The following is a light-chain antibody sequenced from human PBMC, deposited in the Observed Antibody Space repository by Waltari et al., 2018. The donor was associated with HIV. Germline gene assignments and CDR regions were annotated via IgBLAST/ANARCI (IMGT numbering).Light chain of an antibody. CDR2: DVT. J-gene: IGLJ1*01. Sequence: QSALTQPASVSGSPGQSITLSCAGTTSDIGSYNYVSWYQQHPGKAPKLMIYDVTNRPSGVSNRFSGSKSGNTASLTISGLQPEDEADYYCSSYTSGSTVFGTGTKVTVL. CDR1: TSDIGSYNY. CDR3: SSYTSGSTV. V-gene: IGLV2-14*03.